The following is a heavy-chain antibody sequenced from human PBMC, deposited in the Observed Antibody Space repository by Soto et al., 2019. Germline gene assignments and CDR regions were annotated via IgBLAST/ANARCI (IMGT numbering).Heavy chain of an antibody. Sequence: QVQLVESGGGVVQPGGSLRVSCAASGFSFSSYAMHWVRQAPGKGLERVAGITYDGSNKYYADSVKGRFTVSGDTSKNTLFLQMNSLRVEDTAVYHCAKDLWPERGSGSPLDYWGQGTRVTVSS. CDR1: GFSFSSYA. J-gene: IGHJ4*02. CDR3: AKDLWPERGSGSPLDY. D-gene: IGHD6-19*01. V-gene: IGHV3-30*18. CDR2: ITYDGSNK.